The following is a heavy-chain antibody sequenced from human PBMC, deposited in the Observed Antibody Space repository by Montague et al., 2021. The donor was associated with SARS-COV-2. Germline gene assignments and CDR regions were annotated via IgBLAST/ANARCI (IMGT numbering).Heavy chain of an antibody. D-gene: IGHD4-17*01. CDR1: KFTFNTYA. J-gene: IGHJ3*02. Sequence: SLRLSCAASKFTFNTYAMTWVRQAPGKGLEWVSCIGSGGNTFFADSVQGRFTISRDVSTNTVFLQMNRLRADDTAMYFCASYGVKSPGAFDIWGQGTLVTVSS. V-gene: IGHV3-23*01. CDR3: ASYGVKSPGAFDI. CDR2: IGSGGNT.